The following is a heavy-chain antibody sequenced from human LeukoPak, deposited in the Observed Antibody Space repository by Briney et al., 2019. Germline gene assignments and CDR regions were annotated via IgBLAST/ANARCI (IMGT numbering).Heavy chain of an antibody. CDR2: ISGGSDYI. CDR3: ARVSSVPTPRALDY. J-gene: IGHJ4*02. Sequence: GGSLRLSCAASGFSFSAYSMNWIRQAPGKGAEGVSSISGGSDYIFHADSVKGRFTVSRDNAKNSLYLQMNSLRAADTAVYYCARVSSVPTPRALDYWGQGALVTVSS. V-gene: IGHV3-21*01. D-gene: IGHD4/OR15-4a*01. CDR1: GFSFSAYS.